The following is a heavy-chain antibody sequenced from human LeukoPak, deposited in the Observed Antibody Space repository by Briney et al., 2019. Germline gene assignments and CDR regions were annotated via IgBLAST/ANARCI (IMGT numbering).Heavy chain of an antibody. CDR2: ISSSGTVI. CDR1: GFTFSTYE. CDR3: AREPTIPYFDX. J-gene: IGHJ4*02. D-gene: IGHD4/OR15-4a*01. Sequence: GGSLRLSCAASGFTFSTYEMNWVRQAPGKGLERVSYISSSGTVIYYADSVKGRFTISRDNAKKSLYLQMNSLRAEDTAVYYCAREPTIPYFDXWGQGXLVT. V-gene: IGHV3-48*03.